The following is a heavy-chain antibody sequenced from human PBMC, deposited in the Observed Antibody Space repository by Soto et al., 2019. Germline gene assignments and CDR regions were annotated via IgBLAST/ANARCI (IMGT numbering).Heavy chain of an antibody. Sequence: QVQLQQWGAGLLKPSETLSLTCAVYGGSFSGYYWSWIRQPRGKGLEWIGEINNSGSNNYNPSLKGTVTKSVDTSRNPLSLKLSSVTGADPDGYVFARGADGDIWGQGTMVSVSS. J-gene: IGHJ3*02. CDR2: INNSGSN. CDR3: ARGADGDI. V-gene: IGHV4-34*01. CDR1: GGSFSGYY.